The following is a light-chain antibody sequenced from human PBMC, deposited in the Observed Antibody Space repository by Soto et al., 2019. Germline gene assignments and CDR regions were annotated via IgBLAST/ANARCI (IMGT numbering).Light chain of an antibody. CDR3: QQCSSWPLT. CDR2: DAS. J-gene: IGKJ4*01. V-gene: IGKV3-11*01. CDR1: QSVSSC. Sequence: EIVLTQSPATLSLSPGARATLSCRASQSVSSCLAWYQQKSGQAPRLLIYDASNRATGIPARFSGSGSGTDFTLTVSNLESEYFAVYYCQQCSSWPLTFGGGTKVEIK.